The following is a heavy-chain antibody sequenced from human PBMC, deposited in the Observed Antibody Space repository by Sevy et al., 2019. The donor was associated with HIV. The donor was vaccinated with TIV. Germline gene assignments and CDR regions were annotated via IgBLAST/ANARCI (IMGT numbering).Heavy chain of an antibody. V-gene: IGHV3-7*01. CDR3: TRELWPGDY. J-gene: IGHJ4*02. CDR1: GFTFTDYF. D-gene: IGHD2-21*01. Sequence: GGSLRLSCAASGFTFTDYFMGWVRQAPGKGLEWVADIDQDGSQKNYVDSVKGRFTISRDKAKNSVYLQLNRLRVDDTAVYYCTRELWPGDYWGQGTLVTVSS. CDR2: IDQDGSQK.